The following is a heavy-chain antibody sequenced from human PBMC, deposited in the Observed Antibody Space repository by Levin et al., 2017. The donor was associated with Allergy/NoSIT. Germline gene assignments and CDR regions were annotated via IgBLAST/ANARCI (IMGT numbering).Heavy chain of an antibody. CDR1: GYSFTNYW. J-gene: IGHJ3*02. Sequence: GESLKISCKGSGYSFTNYWIAWVRQMPGKGLEWMGIIYPDDSNTKYSPSFQGQVTISADKSISTAYLQWSSLKASDTAMYYCARQRGSLAGAFDIWGQGTMVTVSS. V-gene: IGHV5-51*01. CDR2: IYPDDSNT. CDR3: ARQRGSLAGAFDI. D-gene: IGHD7-27*01.